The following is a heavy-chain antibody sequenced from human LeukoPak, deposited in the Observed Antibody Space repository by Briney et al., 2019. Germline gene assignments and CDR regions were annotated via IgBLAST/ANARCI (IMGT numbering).Heavy chain of an antibody. Sequence: SETLSLTCTVSGGSISSGDYYWSWIRQPPGKGLEWIGYIYYSGSTNYNPSLKSRVTISVDTSKNQFSLKLSSVTAADTAVYYCAAVSGGAFDIWGQGTMVTVSS. CDR3: AAVSGGAFDI. D-gene: IGHD3-10*01. CDR2: IYYSGST. CDR1: GGSISSGDYY. V-gene: IGHV4-61*08. J-gene: IGHJ3*02.